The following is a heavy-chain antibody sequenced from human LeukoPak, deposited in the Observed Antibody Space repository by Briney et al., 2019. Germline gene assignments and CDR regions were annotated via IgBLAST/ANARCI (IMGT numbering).Heavy chain of an antibody. Sequence: PSETLSLTCSVSGGSFEHYFWSWIRQPPGKGLEWIGYVCYSGSTDYSPSLKSRLTISADTSKNQFSLKLSSVTAADTAVYYCASHRRSHGSEYWGQGTLVTVSS. CDR2: VCYSGST. CDR3: ASHRRSHGSEY. D-gene: IGHD3-10*01. J-gene: IGHJ4*02. CDR1: GGSFEHYF. V-gene: IGHV4-59*01.